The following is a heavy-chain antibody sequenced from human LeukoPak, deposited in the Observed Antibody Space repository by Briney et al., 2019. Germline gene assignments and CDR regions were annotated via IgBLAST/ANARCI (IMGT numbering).Heavy chain of an antibody. CDR3: ARGREDSSSWDWFDP. Sequence: SETLSLTCAVYGGSFSGYYWSWIRQPPGKGLEWIGEINHSGSTNYNPSLKSRVTISVDTSKNQFSLKLSSGTAADTAVYYCARGREDSSSWDWFDPWGQGTLVTVSS. CDR1: GGSFSGYY. D-gene: IGHD6-13*01. J-gene: IGHJ5*02. V-gene: IGHV4-34*01. CDR2: INHSGST.